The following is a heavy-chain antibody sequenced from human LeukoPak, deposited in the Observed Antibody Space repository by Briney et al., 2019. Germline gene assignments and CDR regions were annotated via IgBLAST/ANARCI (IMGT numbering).Heavy chain of an antibody. Sequence: GGSLRLSCTASGFTFSSYPMTWVRQAPGKGLEWVSAISGSGGSTYYADSAKGRFTISRDTSKNTLYLQMNSLRAEDTAVYYCAKSKFATSGYDGSLDFWGQGTLVTVSS. CDR2: ISGSGGST. CDR3: AKSKFATSGYDGSLDF. CDR1: GFTFSSYP. V-gene: IGHV3-23*01. J-gene: IGHJ4*02. D-gene: IGHD5-12*01.